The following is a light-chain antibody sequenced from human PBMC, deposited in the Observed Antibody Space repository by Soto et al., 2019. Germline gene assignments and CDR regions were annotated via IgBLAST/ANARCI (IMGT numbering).Light chain of an antibody. V-gene: IGLV2-14*01. CDR2: EVS. CDR1: SSDVGGYNY. Sequence: QSALTQPASVSGSPGQSITISCTGTSSDVGGYNYVSWYQQHPGKAPKLMIYEVSNRPSGVSNRFSGSKSGNTASLTISGLQAEDEADYYCSSYTSSGTLGVFGGGTKLTVL. CDR3: SSYTSSGTLGV. J-gene: IGLJ2*01.